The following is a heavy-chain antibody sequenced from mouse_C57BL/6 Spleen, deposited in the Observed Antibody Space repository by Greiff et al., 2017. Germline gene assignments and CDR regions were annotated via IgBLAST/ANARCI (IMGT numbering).Heavy chain of an antibody. CDR1: GYTFTDYD. CDR3: TTELGRGFGD. J-gene: IGHJ2*01. Sequence: QVQLQQSGAELVRPGASVTLSCKASGYTFTDYDMHWVKQTPVHGLEWIGAIDPETGGTAYNQKFQGKAILTADKSSSTAYMELRSLTSEDSAVYYCTTELGRGFGDRGQGITLTVA. D-gene: IGHD4-1*01. V-gene: IGHV1-15*01. CDR2: IDPETGGT.